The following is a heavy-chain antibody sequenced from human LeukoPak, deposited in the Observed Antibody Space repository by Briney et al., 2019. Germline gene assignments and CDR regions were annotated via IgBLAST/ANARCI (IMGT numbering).Heavy chain of an antibody. D-gene: IGHD5-12*01. CDR1: GGSISSYY. V-gene: IGHV4-59*01. CDR2: IYYSGST. Sequence: SETLSLTCTVSGGSISSYYWSWIRQPPGKGLEWIGYIYYSGSTNYNPSLKSRVTTSVDASKNQFSLELSSVTAADTAVYYCARGGYEARSYYFDYWGQGILVTVSP. J-gene: IGHJ4*02. CDR3: ARGGYEARSYYFDY.